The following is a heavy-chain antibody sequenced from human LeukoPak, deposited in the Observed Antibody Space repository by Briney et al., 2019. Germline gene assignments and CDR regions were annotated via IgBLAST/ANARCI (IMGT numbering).Heavy chain of an antibody. CDR3: ARNYYDSSAYYYFDY. D-gene: IGHD3-22*01. CDR2: ISSGTTTI. J-gene: IGHJ4*02. CDR1: GFTFSSYE. V-gene: IGHV3-48*01. Sequence: GGSLRLSCTASGFTFSSYEMNWVRQAPGKGLEWVSYISSGTTTIYYADSVKGRFTISRDNSKNTLYLQMNSLRAEDAAVYYCARNYYDSSAYYYFDYWGQGTLVTVSS.